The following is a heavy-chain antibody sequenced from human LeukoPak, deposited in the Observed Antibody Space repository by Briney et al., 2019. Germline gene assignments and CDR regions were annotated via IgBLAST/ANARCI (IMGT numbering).Heavy chain of an antibody. CDR3: AKDYAVGSIDY. CDR2: ISGSGGST. V-gene: IGHV3-23*01. Sequence: DPGGTLRLSCAASGFTFSSYGMSWVRQAPGKGLEWVSAISGSGGSTYYADSVKGRFTISRDSSKNTLYLQMNSLRAEDTAVYYCAKDYAVGSIDYWGQGTLVTVSS. D-gene: IGHD3-16*01. CDR1: GFTFSSYG. J-gene: IGHJ4*02.